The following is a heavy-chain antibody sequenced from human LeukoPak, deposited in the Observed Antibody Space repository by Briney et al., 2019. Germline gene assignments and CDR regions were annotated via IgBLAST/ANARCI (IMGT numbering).Heavy chain of an antibody. CDR1: GFTFSSYG. D-gene: IGHD5-24*01. CDR2: IWYDGSNK. V-gene: IGHV3-33*01. J-gene: IGHJ4*02. Sequence: GGSLRLSCAASGFTFSSYGMHWVRQAPGKGLEWVAVIWYDGSNKYYADSVKGRFTISRDNSKNTLYLQMNSLRAEDTAVYYCARDRLGDDYTHYFDYWGQGTLVTVSS. CDR3: ARDRLGDDYTHYFDY.